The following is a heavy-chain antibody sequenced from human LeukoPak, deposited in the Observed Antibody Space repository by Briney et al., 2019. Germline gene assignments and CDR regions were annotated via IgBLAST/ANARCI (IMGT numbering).Heavy chain of an antibody. J-gene: IGHJ6*03. D-gene: IGHD2-2*01. CDR3: ARGFPYCSNTGCSYSYYYYYMDV. V-gene: IGHV1-69*16. CDR1: GGTFIHYS. CDR2: IIPVLGTT. Sequence: VKVSCKASGGTFIHYSISWVRQAPGQGLEWMGGIIPVLGTTNYAQKFQGRVTITTDESTSTAYLELSSLRSEDTAVYYCARGFPYCSNTGCSYSYYYYYMDVWGKGTTVTVSS.